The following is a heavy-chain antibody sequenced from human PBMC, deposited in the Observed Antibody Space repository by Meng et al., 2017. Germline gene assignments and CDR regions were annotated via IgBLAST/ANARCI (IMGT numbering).Heavy chain of an antibody. Sequence: QVQMVQIGAEVKKPGASVKVSCKVSGYTLTELSMHWVRQAPGKGLEWMGGFDPEDGETIYAQKFQGRVTMTEDTSTDTAYMELSSLRSEDTAVYYCAAYSGYDYYFDYWGQGTLVTVSS. J-gene: IGHJ4*02. D-gene: IGHD5-12*01. CDR1: GYTLTELS. CDR3: AAYSGYDYYFDY. V-gene: IGHV1-24*01. CDR2: FDPEDGET.